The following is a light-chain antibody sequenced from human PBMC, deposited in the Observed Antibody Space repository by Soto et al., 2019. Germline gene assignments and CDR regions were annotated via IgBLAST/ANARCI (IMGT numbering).Light chain of an antibody. CDR1: HDIRNS. CDR2: DAS. J-gene: IGKJ4*01. CDR3: QQYDNLPLT. V-gene: IGKV1-33*01. Sequence: IQMNQSPSSLSASIGDRVTITCQASHDIRNSLNWYQQTPGKPPKLLISDASNLELGVPSKFSGTGFGTDFSFTIINLQPEDIATYYCQQYDNLPLTFGGGTKVDIK.